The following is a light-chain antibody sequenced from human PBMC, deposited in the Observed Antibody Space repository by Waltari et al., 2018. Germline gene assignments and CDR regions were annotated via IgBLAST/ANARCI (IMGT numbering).Light chain of an antibody. J-gene: IGLJ3*02. CDR1: VLPKEY. CDR3: QSTDNSATYVV. V-gene: IGLV3-25*03. Sequence: SYDLPQPPSVSVYPGQTARITCSGNVLPKEYAYWYQQKPGQAPLLVIYKDSERPSEIPERFSGSSSGTTATLTISGVLPEDEADYYCQSTDNSATYVVFGGGTKLTVL. CDR2: KDS.